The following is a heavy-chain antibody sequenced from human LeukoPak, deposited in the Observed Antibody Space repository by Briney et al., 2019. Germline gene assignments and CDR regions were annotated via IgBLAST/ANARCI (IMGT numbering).Heavy chain of an antibody. CDR2: IYYSGST. CDR1: GGSISSYY. J-gene: IGHJ3*02. Sequence: SETLSLTCAVSGGSISSYYWSWIRQPPGKGLEWIGYIYYSGSTNYNPSLKSRVTISVDTSKNQFSLKLSSVTAADTAVYYCARLEDSALGYGYGYGLDAFDIWGQGTMVTVSS. V-gene: IGHV4-59*08. D-gene: IGHD5-18*01. CDR3: ARLEDSALGYGYGYGLDAFDI.